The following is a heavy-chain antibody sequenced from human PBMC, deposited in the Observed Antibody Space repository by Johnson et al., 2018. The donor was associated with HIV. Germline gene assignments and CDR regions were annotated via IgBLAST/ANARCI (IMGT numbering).Heavy chain of an antibody. J-gene: IGHJ3*02. CDR2: IKQDGSEK. CDR3: AKSPFTMVRGLAGDAFDI. Sequence: VQLVESGGGLVQPGGSLRLSCAASGFTFSSYWMSWVRQAPGKGLEWVANIKQDGSEKYYVDSVKGRFTISRDNSKNTLYLQMNSLRAEDTAVYYCAKSPFTMVRGLAGDAFDIWGQGTMVTVSS. CDR1: GFTFSSYW. V-gene: IGHV3-7*01. D-gene: IGHD3-10*01.